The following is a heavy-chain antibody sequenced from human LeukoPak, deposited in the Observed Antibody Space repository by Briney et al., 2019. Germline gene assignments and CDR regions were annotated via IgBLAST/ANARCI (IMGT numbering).Heavy chain of an antibody. Sequence: SQTLSLTCAISGDSVSSNSAAWNWIRQSPSRGLEWLGRTYHRSKWYNDYAVSVKSRIIINPDTSKNQFSLQLSSVTPEDTAVYYCARDEGDYYDSSGYYPDAFDIWGQGTMVTVSS. J-gene: IGHJ3*02. CDR3: ARDEGDYYDSSGYYPDAFDI. D-gene: IGHD3-22*01. V-gene: IGHV6-1*01. CDR2: TYHRSKWYN. CDR1: GDSVSSNSAA.